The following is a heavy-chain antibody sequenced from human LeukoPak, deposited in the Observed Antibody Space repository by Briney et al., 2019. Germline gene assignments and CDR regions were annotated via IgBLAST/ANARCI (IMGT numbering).Heavy chain of an antibody. J-gene: IGHJ4*02. V-gene: IGHV1-8*01. D-gene: IGHD6-13*01. CDR2: MNPNSGAT. CDR3: SGGGSSWYFDY. Sequence: GASVKVSCKASGYTFTSYDFNWLRQATGQGPEWMGWMNPNSGATGYAQKFQGRVTMTRSASINTAYMELTSLRSEDTAVYYCSGGGSSWYFDYWGQGTLVTVSS. CDR1: GYTFTSYD.